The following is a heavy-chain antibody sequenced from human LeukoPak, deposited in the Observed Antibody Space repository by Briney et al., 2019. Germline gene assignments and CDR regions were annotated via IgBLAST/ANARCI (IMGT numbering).Heavy chain of an antibody. CDR1: RGSISSYY. D-gene: IGHD2-2*01. J-gene: IGHJ4*02. Sequence: SETLSLTCTVSRGSISSYYWSWIRQPAGKGLEWIGSIYHSGSTYYNPSLKSRVTISVDTSKIQFSLKLSSVTAADTAVYYCARLRFVVVPAAADYWGQGTLVTVSS. CDR3: ARLRFVVVPAAADY. V-gene: IGHV4-59*08. CDR2: IYHSGST.